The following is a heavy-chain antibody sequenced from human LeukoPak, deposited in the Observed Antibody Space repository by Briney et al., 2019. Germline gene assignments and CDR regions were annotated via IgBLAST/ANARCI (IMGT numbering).Heavy chain of an antibody. V-gene: IGHV3-23*01. J-gene: IGHJ4*02. CDR2: ISGSGGST. CDR3: AKGSGYDSGYYFDY. CDR1: GFTFSSYA. D-gene: IGHD5-12*01. Sequence: PGGSLRLSCAASGFTFSSYAMSWVRQAPGKGLEWVSAISGSGGSTYYADSVKGRFTISRDNSKNTLYLQMNSLRAEDTAVYYCAKGSGYDSGYYFDYWAREPWSPSPQ.